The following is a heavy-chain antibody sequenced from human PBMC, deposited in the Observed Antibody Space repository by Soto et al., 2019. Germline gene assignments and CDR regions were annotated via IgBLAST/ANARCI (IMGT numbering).Heavy chain of an antibody. D-gene: IGHD3-10*01. J-gene: IGHJ6*02. CDR1: GYTFTSYG. V-gene: IGHV1-18*01. Sequence: ASVKVSCKASGYTFTSYGISWVRQAPGQGLEWMGWISAYNGNTNYAQKLQGRVTMTTDTSTSTAYMELRSLRSDDTAVYYCARVIPSHPWFGELKSSRHYYGMDVWGQGTTVTVSS. CDR2: ISAYNGNT. CDR3: ARVIPSHPWFGELKSSRHYYGMDV.